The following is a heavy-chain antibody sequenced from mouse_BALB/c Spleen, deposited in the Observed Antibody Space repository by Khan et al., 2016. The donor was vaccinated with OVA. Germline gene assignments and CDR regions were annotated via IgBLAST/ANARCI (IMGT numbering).Heavy chain of an antibody. J-gene: IGHJ2*01. V-gene: IGHV3-2*02. CDR1: GYSITSGYV. D-gene: IGHD1-2*01. Sequence: EVQLQESGPGLVKPSQSLSLTCTVTGYSITSGYVWNCIRQLPGNILEWMVYISYRGSTNHNPPLNSRIFITRNSSKNQFFLQLNSVTTEDTATYYCARTARIKYWGQGTTLTVSS. CDR2: ISYRGST. CDR3: ARTARIKY.